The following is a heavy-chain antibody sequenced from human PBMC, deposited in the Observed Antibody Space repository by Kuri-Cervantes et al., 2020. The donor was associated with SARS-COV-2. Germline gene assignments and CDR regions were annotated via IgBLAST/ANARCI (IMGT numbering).Heavy chain of an antibody. CDR1: GFTFSSYW. D-gene: IGHD3-10*01. CDR2: ISSSSYI. CDR3: ARDSYYGSGSYYNAPGMDV. J-gene: IGHJ6*02. V-gene: IGHV3-21*01. Sequence: GGSLRLSCAASGFTFSSYWMSWVRQAPGKGLEWVSSISSSSYIYYADSVKGRFTISRDNAKNSLYLQMNSLRAEDTAVYYCARDSYYGSGSYYNAPGMDVWGQGTTVTVSS.